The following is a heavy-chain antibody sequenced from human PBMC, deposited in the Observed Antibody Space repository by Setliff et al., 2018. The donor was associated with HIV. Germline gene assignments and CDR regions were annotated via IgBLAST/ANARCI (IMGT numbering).Heavy chain of an antibody. CDR3: ASDAVSGYDWKWFDS. Sequence: ASVKVSCKGSGYTFTGYYVHWVRLAPGQGLEWMGWINPNVGGTTYAQKFQGRVTMTSDTSTYTVYMELSGLTSDDTAFYYCASDAVSGYDWKWFDSWGQGTLVTVSS. CDR2: INPNVGGT. CDR1: GYTFTGYY. D-gene: IGHD5-12*01. J-gene: IGHJ5*01. V-gene: IGHV1-2*02.